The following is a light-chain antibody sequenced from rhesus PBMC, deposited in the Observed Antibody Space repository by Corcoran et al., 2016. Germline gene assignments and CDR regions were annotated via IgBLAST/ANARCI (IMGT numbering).Light chain of an antibody. CDR1: HNVNNF. CDR2: KAS. CDR3: QHTYSTPFS. V-gene: IGKV1-74*01. J-gene: IGKJ2*01. Sequence: DIQMTQSPSSLSASVGDRVTIPCRASHNVNNFLTWYQQNPGKAPELLIYKASPLQSGVPSRLSGSGYWKDYTFHLRSLQPEDVATYYCQHTYSTPFSFGQGTKVE.